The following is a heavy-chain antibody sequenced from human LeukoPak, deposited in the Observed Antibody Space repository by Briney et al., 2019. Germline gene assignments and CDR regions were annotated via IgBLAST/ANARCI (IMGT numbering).Heavy chain of an antibody. Sequence: SETLSLTCTVSGGSISSYYWSWIRQPPGKGLEWIGYIYYSGSTNYNPSLKSRVTISVDTSKNQFSLKLSSVTAADTAVYYCARLTYYYDSSGYPHYFDHWGQGTLVTVSS. J-gene: IGHJ4*02. CDR3: ARLTYYYDSSGYPHYFDH. V-gene: IGHV4-59*01. D-gene: IGHD3-22*01. CDR2: IYYSGST. CDR1: GGSISSYY.